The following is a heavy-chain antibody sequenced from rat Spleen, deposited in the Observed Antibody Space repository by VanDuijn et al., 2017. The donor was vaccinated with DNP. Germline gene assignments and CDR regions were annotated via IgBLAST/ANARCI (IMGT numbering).Heavy chain of an antibody. Sequence: EVQVLESGGGLVQPGNSLTLSCATSGFTFSTAWMFWYRQFPEKRLEWVARIKAKSNDYATDYTESVKGRFTVSRDDSKSSIYLQMNNLKEEDTAIYYCAWDYEWGQGVMVTVSS. J-gene: IGHJ2*01. CDR2: IKAKSNDYAT. V-gene: IGHV6-6*01. D-gene: IGHD1-11*01. CDR3: AWDYE. CDR1: GFTFSTAW.